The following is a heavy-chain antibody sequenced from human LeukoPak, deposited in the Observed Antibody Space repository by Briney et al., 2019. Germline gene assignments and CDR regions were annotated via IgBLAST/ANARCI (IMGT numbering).Heavy chain of an antibody. J-gene: IGHJ4*02. CDR2: ISSGSITI. CDR3: ARVVDHDYGDYYLDY. Sequence: GGSLRLSCAASGFTFSRYSMNWVRQAPGKGLECVSYISSGSITIYYADSVKGRLTISRDNSKNTLYLQMDSLRAEDTAVYYCARVVDHDYGDYYLDYWGQGTLVTVSS. V-gene: IGHV3-48*01. CDR1: GFTFSRYS. D-gene: IGHD4-17*01.